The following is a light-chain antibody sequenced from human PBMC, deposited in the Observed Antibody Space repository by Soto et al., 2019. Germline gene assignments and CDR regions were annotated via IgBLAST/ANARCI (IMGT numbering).Light chain of an antibody. V-gene: IGKV1-39*01. Sequence: DLQMTQSPPSLSASVGDRVTITCRASQTISTYLNWYQQKPGKAPELLVYAASNLQSGVPSRFSGSGSGTDFTLTISSLQPEDFATYYCQQSYSTLALTFGGGTKVEIK. J-gene: IGKJ4*01. CDR3: QQSYSTLALT. CDR2: AAS. CDR1: QTISTY.